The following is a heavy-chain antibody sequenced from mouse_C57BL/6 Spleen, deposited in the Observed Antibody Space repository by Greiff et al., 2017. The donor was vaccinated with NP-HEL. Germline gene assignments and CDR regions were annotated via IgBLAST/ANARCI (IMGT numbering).Heavy chain of an antibody. CDR2: INPNNGGT. CDR3: ARSDGSDGGAY. J-gene: IGHJ3*01. CDR1: GYTFTDYN. D-gene: IGHD2-3*01. V-gene: IGHV1-18*01. Sequence: EVQLQQSGPELVKPGASVKIPCKASGYTFTDYNMDWVKQSHGKSLEWIGDINPNNGGTIYNQKFKGKATLTVDKSSSTAYMELRSLTSEDTAVYYCARSDGSDGGAYWGQGTLVTVSA.